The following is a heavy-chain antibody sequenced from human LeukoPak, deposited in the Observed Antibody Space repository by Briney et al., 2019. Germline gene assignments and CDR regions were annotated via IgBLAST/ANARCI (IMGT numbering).Heavy chain of an antibody. CDR1: GGSISSGSYY. CDR2: IYTSGST. CDR3: ARVYYSSSYDYWYFDL. Sequence: SETLSLTCTVSGGSISSGSYYWSWIRQPAGKGLEWSGHIYTSGSTNYNPSLKSRVTISVDTSKNQFSLKLSSVTAADTAVYYCARVYYSSSYDYWYFDLWGRGTLVTVSS. V-gene: IGHV4-61*09. J-gene: IGHJ2*01. D-gene: IGHD6-13*01.